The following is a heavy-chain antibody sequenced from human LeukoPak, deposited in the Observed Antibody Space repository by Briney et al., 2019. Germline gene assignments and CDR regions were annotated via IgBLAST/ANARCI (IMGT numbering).Heavy chain of an antibody. Sequence: SQTLSLTCTVSGGSISSGGYYWSWIRQPPGKGLEWIGYIYYSGSTNYNPSLKSRVTISVDTSKNQFSLKLSSVTAADTAVYYCASGYSYGYYYYGMDVWGQGTTVTVSS. CDR3: ASGYSYGYYYYGMDV. CDR1: GGSISSGGYY. CDR2: IYYSGST. D-gene: IGHD5-18*01. V-gene: IGHV4-61*08. J-gene: IGHJ6*02.